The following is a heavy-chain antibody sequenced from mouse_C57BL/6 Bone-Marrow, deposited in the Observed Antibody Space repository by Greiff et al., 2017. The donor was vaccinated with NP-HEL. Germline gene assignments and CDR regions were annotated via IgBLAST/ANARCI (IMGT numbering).Heavy chain of an antibody. CDR3: ARGGDYYGSPYAMDY. D-gene: IGHD1-1*01. Sequence: VQLQQPGAELVKPGASVKLSCKASGYTFTSYWMHWVKQRPGRGLEWIGRIDPNSGGTKYNEKFKSKATLTVDKPSSTAYMQLSSLTSEDSAVYYCARGGDYYGSPYAMDYWGQGTSVTVSS. CDR1: GYTFTSYW. J-gene: IGHJ4*01. CDR2: IDPNSGGT. V-gene: IGHV1-72*01.